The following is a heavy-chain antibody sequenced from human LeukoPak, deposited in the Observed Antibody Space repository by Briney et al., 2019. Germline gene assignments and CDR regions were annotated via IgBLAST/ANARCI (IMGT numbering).Heavy chain of an antibody. CDR1: GFTFSRYG. CDR3: AKVQSATGFDI. J-gene: IGHJ3*02. V-gene: IGHV3-30*18. D-gene: IGHD5-12*01. Sequence: GGSLRLSCAASGFTFSRYGMHWVRQAPGKGLEWVGVISYDGSNKYYADSVKGRFTISRDNSKNTLYLQMNSLRAEDTAVYYCAKVQSATGFDIWGQGTMVTVSS. CDR2: ISYDGSNK.